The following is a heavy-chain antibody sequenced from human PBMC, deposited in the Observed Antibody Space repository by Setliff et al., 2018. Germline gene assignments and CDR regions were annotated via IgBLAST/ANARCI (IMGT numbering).Heavy chain of an antibody. CDR2: INNYNFNT. D-gene: IGHD3-22*01. J-gene: IGHJ4*02. V-gene: IGHV1-18*01. Sequence: ASVKVSCKSSGFTFTDYGITWVRQVPGQGLEWMGWINNYNFNTQYAQKFQGRVTVTTDTSTATAYMELRSLRADDTAVYYCARINFYVSSGYYYAPELWGQGTTVTVS. CDR3: ARINFYVSSGYYYAPEL. CDR1: GFTFTDYG.